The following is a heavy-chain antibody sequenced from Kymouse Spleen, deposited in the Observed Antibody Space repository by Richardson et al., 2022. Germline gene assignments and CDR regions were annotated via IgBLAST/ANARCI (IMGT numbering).Heavy chain of an antibody. CDR1: GFTFSSYS. CDR2: ISSSSSTI. J-gene: IGHJ6*02. CDR3: ARDSPFHYYGSGSSYYYGMDV. V-gene: IGHV3-48*02. D-gene: IGHD3-10*01. Sequence: EVQLVESGGGLVQPGGSLRLSCAASGFTFSSYSMNWVRQAPGKGLEWVSYISSSSSTIYYADSVKGRFTISRDNAKNSLYLQMNSLRDEDTAVYYCARDSPFHYYGSGSSYYYGMDVWGQGTTVTVSS.